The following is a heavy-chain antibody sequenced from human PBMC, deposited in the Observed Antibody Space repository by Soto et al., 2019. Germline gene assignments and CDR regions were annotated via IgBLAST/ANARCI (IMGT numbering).Heavy chain of an antibody. Sequence: EVQLLESGGGLVQPGGSLRLSCADSGFTFSTYAMSWVRQAPGKGLEWVSSITNSGGGTFYADSVKGRFTISRDNSKNTLYLQMNSVRAEDTAVYYCAKILTAAGLDYWGQGTLVTVSS. CDR3: AKILTAAGLDY. V-gene: IGHV3-23*01. CDR1: GFTFSTYA. J-gene: IGHJ4*02. CDR2: ITNSGGGT. D-gene: IGHD6-13*01.